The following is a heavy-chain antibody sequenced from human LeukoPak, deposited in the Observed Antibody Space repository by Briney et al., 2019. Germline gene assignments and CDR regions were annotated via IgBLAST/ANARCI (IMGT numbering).Heavy chain of an antibody. CDR2: ISGSGGST. J-gene: IGHJ4*02. CDR1: GFTFSSYA. CDR3: ARRVVVPAAPYYFDY. V-gene: IGHV3-23*01. D-gene: IGHD2-2*01. Sequence: GGSLRLSCAASGFTFSSYAMSWVRQAPGKGLEWVSAISGSGGSTYYADSVKGRFTISRDNSKNTLYLQMNSLRAEDTAVYYCARRVVVPAAPYYFDYWGQGTLVTVSS.